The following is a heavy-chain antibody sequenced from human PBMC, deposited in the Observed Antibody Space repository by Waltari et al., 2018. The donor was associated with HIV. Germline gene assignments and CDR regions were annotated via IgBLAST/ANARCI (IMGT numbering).Heavy chain of an antibody. D-gene: IGHD4-17*01. J-gene: IGHJ6*02. V-gene: IGHV1-2*06. CDR1: GYTFTGYY. CDR2: INPNSGGT. CDR3: ARVTTVTGDSYFYDGMDV. Sequence: QVQLVQSGAEVRKPGASVKVSCKASGYTFTGYYLHWVRQAPGQGLEWMGRINPNSGGTNYAQKFQARVTMTRDTSIGAAYMELSSLRPNDTAVYYCARVTTVTGDSYFYDGMDVWGQGTTVTVSS.